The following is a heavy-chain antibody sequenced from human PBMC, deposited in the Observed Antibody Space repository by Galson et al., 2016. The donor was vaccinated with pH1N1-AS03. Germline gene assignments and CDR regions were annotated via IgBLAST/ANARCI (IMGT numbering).Heavy chain of an antibody. D-gene: IGHD2-2*01. J-gene: IGHJ6*02. V-gene: IGHV1-2*04. CDR2: INTDSGVT. Sequence: SVKVSCKASGYIFTGFYVHWVRQAPGQGLEWMGWINTDSGVTNYAQKFEAWVTMTRDTSVSTAYMELYGLKSDDTAVYYCARDPRGPCTSATCPTTYYFGLDVWGQGTTVIVSS. CDR1: GYIFTGFY. CDR3: ARDPRGPCTSATCPTTYYFGLDV.